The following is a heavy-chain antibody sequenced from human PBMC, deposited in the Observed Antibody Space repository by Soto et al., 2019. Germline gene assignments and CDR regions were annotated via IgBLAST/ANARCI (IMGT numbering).Heavy chain of an antibody. D-gene: IGHD3-10*01. CDR2: IYHSGST. V-gene: IGHV4-4*02. CDR3: ARFGGGMDV. J-gene: IGHJ6*02. CDR1: GGSISGINW. Sequence: QVQLQESGPGLVKPSGTLSLTCAVSGGSISGINWWYWIRQPPGKGLEWIGEIYHSGSTNYNPSHKTRLTMSVDKSKNKFSLKLSSVTAVDTAVYYCARFGGGMDVWGQGTTVIVSS.